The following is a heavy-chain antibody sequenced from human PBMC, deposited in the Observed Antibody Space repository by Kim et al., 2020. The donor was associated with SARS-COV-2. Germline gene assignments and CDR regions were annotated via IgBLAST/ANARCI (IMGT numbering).Heavy chain of an antibody. CDR1: GGSLSGFY. Sequence: SETLSLTCAVYGGSLSGFYWSWIRQPPGKGLEWIGEVNHSGSSNYNPSLKSRVTISVDTSKNQFSLKLSSVNAADTAVYYCANGGNYCSGGSCFDYWGQG. CDR2: VNHSGSS. D-gene: IGHD2-15*01. CDR3: ANGGNYCSGGSCFDY. J-gene: IGHJ4*02. V-gene: IGHV4-34*01.